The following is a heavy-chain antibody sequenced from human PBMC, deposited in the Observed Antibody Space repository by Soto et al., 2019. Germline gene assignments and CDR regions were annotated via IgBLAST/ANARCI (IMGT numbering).Heavy chain of an antibody. V-gene: IGHV5-51*01. CDR2: IYPGDSDP. J-gene: IGHJ6*02. CDR3: ARREYTDRYNVLDV. Sequence: PGESLKISCKGSGYIFTNYWIAWVRQMPGKGLELVGIIYPGDSDPRYSPSFQGQVTILVDKSISTAYLRWSSLKASDTAMYYCARREYTDRYNVLDVSGQGTTVIVSS. CDR1: GYIFTNYW. D-gene: IGHD3-10*02.